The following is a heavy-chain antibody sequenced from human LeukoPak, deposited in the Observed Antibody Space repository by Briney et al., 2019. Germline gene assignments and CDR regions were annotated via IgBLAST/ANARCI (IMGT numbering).Heavy chain of an antibody. V-gene: IGHV4-61*01. J-gene: IGHJ5*02. CDR3: ARVRRAASAFDP. CDR2: IYYSGTT. D-gene: IGHD6-13*01. Sequence: SETLSLTCTVSGGFVSSGSYYWSWIRQPPGKGLEWVGYIYYSGTTNYNPSLKSRDTISVDTSKNQFSLKLSSVTAADTAVYYCARVRRAASAFDPWGQGTLVTVSS. CDR1: GGFVSSGSYY.